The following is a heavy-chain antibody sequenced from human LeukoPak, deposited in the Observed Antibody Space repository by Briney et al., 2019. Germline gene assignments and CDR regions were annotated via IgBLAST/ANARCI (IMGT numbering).Heavy chain of an antibody. CDR2: ISAYNGNT. V-gene: IGHV1-18*01. CDR1: GYTFTSYG. CDR3: ARDLGNDGIFDY. D-gene: IGHD1-1*01. Sequence: ASVKVSCKASGYTFTSYGISWVRQAPGQGLEWMGWISAYNGNTNYAQKLQGRVTMTRNTSISTAYMELSSLRSEDTAVYYCARDLGNDGIFDYWGQGTLVTVSS. J-gene: IGHJ4*02.